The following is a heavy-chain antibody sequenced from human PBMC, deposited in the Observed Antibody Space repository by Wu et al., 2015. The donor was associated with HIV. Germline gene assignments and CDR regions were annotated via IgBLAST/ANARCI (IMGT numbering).Heavy chain of an antibody. J-gene: IGHJ4*02. D-gene: IGHD2-15*01. CDR2: INPNSGGS. V-gene: IGHV1-2*02. CDR1: GYTFTDNY. CDR3: ARVGGSWQFDS. Sequence: QVQLMQSGAEVKKPGASVKVSCKTSGYTFTDNYIHWVRQAPGQGLEWMGWINPNSGGSKSPQKFQGRVTMTRDTSVSTVYLELTRLTSDDTAVYYCARVGGSWQFDSWGQGTLVTVSS.